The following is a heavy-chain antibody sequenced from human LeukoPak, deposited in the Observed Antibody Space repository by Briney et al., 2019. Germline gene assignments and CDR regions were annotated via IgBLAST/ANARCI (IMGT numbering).Heavy chain of an antibody. CDR1: GFTFSVYG. Sequence: GGSLRLSCAASGFTFSVYGMRWVRQAPGKGLEWVAVMSYDGSNRYYADSVKGRFTISRDNAKNSLYLQMNSLRAEDTAVYYCAREYSSSSGRSFDYWGQGTLVTVSS. CDR2: MSYDGSNR. D-gene: IGHD6-6*01. V-gene: IGHV3-30*03. J-gene: IGHJ4*02. CDR3: AREYSSSSGRSFDY.